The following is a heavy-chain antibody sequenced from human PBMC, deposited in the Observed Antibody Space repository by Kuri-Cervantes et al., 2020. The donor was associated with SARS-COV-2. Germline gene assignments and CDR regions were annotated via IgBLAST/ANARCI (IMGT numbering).Heavy chain of an antibody. J-gene: IGHJ6*02. CDR1: PLTFSTYA. V-gene: IGHV3-23*01. CDR3: AKDPWVVVAAIALISYGMDV. D-gene: IGHD2-15*01. Sequence: GESLKISCAASPLTFSTYAMTWVRQAPGKGLEWVAGISSTGGSSYYADSVKGRFTISRDNSKNTLYLQMNSLRAEDTAVYYCAKDPWVVVAAIALISYGMDVWRQGTTVTVSS. CDR2: ISSTGGSS.